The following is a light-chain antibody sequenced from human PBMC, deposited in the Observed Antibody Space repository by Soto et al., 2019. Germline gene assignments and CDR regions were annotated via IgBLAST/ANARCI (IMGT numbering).Light chain of an antibody. V-gene: IGLV2-14*01. Sequence: QSALTQPASVSGSPGQSITISCTGTSSDVGGYNFVSWYQQHPGKAPKLMIYEVSNRPSGVSNRFSGSTSGNTASLTISGLQDEDEDAYYCRSYTASSTVVFGGGTKLTVL. CDR3: RSYTASSTVV. J-gene: IGLJ2*01. CDR2: EVS. CDR1: SSDVGGYNF.